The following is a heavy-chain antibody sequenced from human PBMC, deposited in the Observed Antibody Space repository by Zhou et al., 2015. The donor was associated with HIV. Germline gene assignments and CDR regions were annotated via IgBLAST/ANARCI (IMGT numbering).Heavy chain of an antibody. D-gene: IGHD6-6*01. V-gene: IGHV1-8*02. Sequence: QVQLVQSGAEVKKPGSSVKVACKASGGTFNTNEINWVRQAAGQGLEWMGWMNPNSHNVDYAQKFQGRVTMTGDTSMRTVYMELSGLRSEDTAVYYCARDRGAARPEWRYFDLWGRGTLVTVSS. CDR3: ARDRGAARPEWRYFDL. CDR2: MNPNSHNV. CDR1: GGTFNTNE. J-gene: IGHJ2*01.